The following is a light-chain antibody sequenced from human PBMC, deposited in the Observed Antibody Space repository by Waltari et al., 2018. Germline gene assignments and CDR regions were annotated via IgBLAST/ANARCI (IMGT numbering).Light chain of an antibody. CDR1: QSVHSNY. J-gene: IGKJ4*01. Sequence: EIVLTQSPGTLSLSPGERATLSCRASQSVHSNYLAWYQQRPGQAPRLLIYGASSRATGIPDMFSGSGSWTDFILTISRLEPEDFAVFYCQQYGNSPLTFGGGTKVEIK. CDR3: QQYGNSPLT. CDR2: GAS. V-gene: IGKV3-20*01.